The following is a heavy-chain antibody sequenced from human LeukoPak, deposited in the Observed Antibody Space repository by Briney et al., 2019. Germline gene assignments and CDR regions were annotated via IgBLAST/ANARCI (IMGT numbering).Heavy chain of an antibody. CDR1: GDSISNYY. CDR3: ARGRAYSGSYQHTDY. Sequence: PSETLSLTCTVSGDSISNYYWSWIRQPPGKGLEWIGYIYYSGSTNYSPSLRSRVTISLDTSKNQFSLKLASVTAADTAVYYCARGRAYSGSYQHTDYWGQGTLVTVSS. D-gene: IGHD1-26*01. J-gene: IGHJ4*02. CDR2: IYYSGST. V-gene: IGHV4-59*01.